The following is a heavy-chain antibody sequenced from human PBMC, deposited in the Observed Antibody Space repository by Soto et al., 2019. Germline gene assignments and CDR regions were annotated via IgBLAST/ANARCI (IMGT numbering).Heavy chain of an antibody. CDR3: ARHPYFDDLWGTYGPFDS. D-gene: IGHD3-16*01. CDR1: RGSIGSVSFY. Sequence: QLQLQMSGPGLVKPSETLSLTCTVSRGSIGSVSFYWGWIRQPPGKGLEWIGSIYSSGSTYYKPSLESRVTISIDTSKHQFSLQLRSVTAADTAVYFCARHPYFDDLWGTYGPFDSWGQGALVTVSS. V-gene: IGHV4-39*01. CDR2: IYSSGST. J-gene: IGHJ4*02.